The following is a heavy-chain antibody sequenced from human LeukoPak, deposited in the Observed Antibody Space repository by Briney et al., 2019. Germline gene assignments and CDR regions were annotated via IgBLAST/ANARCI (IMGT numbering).Heavy chain of an antibody. CDR3: AKYGAVAGPNWFDP. J-gene: IGHJ5*02. V-gene: IGHV3-23*01. CDR1: GFTLSSFL. CDR2: ISGSGGST. D-gene: IGHD6-19*01. Sequence: GGSLRLSCSASGFTLSSFLMSWVPPAPGKGLEWVSGISGSGGSTYYADCVKGRFTISRDNSKNTLYLQMNSLRAEDTAVYYCAKYGAVAGPNWFDPWGQGTLVTVSS.